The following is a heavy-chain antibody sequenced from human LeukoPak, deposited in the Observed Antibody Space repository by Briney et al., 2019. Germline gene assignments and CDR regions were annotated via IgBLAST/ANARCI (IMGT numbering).Heavy chain of an antibody. J-gene: IGHJ3*02. CDR3: ASPSIGVVPAAMPTPRDAFDI. D-gene: IGHD2-2*01. Sequence: GASVKVSCKASGYTFTGYYMHWVRQAPGQGLEWMGWINPNSGGTNYAQKFQGRVTMTRDTSISTAYMELSRLRSDDTAVYYCASPSIGVVPAAMPTPRDAFDIWGQGTMVTVSS. CDR2: INPNSGGT. V-gene: IGHV1-2*02. CDR1: GYTFTGYY.